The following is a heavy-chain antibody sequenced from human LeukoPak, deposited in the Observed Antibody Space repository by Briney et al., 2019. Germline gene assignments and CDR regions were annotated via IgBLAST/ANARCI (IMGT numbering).Heavy chain of an antibody. Sequence: PGRSLRLSCAASGFTFSSYAMHWVRQAPGKGLEWVAVIWYDGSNKYYADSVKGRFTISRDNSKNTLYLQMNSLRAEDTAVYYCARDRVDYGDYVGLNWFDPWGQGTLVTVSS. CDR3: ARDRVDYGDYVGLNWFDP. V-gene: IGHV3-33*08. CDR2: IWYDGSNK. D-gene: IGHD4-17*01. J-gene: IGHJ5*02. CDR1: GFTFSSYA.